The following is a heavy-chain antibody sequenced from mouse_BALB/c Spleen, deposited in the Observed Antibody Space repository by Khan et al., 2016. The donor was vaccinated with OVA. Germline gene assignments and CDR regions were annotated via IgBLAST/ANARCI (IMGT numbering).Heavy chain of an antibody. CDR3: TRQRRLKGFHY. J-gene: IGHJ3*01. CDR1: GYTFTSYV. CDR2: IYPYNDDT. D-gene: IGHD1-2*01. Sequence: VQLKQSGPELVKPGASVKMSCMASGYTFTSYVIHWVRQKPGQDLEWIGYIYPYNDDTKYNEKFKGKATLTSDKSSSTAFMELSSLTSEDSAVYYCTRQRRLKGFHYWGQGTLVTVSA. V-gene: IGHV1S136*01.